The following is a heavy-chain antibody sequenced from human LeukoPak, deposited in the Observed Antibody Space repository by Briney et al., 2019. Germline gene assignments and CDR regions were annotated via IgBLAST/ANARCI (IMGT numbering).Heavy chain of an antibody. J-gene: IGHJ4*02. CDR3: AREWSSGWYDY. V-gene: IGHV3-30*03. Sequence: PGGSLRLSCAVSGFTFSSYNIHWVRHAPGKGLEWVAVLSYDERNEYYADSVKGRFTISRDNSKNTVYLQMNSLRGDDTAVYYCAREWSSGWYDYWGQGTLVTISS. D-gene: IGHD6-19*01. CDR2: LSYDERNE. CDR1: GFTFSSYN.